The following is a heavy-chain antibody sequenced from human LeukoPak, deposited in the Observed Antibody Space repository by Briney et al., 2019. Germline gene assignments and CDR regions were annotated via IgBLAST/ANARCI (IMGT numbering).Heavy chain of an antibody. V-gene: IGHV1-2*02. J-gene: IGHJ3*02. Sequence: ASVKVSCKASGYTFTGYYMHWVRQAPGQGLEWMGWINPNSGGTNYAQKFQGRVTMTRDTSISTAYMELSRLRSDDTAVYYCASKIPTYYYDSSGYYDAFDIWGQGTMVTVSS. D-gene: IGHD3-22*01. CDR3: ASKIPTYYYDSSGYYDAFDI. CDR1: GYTFTGYY. CDR2: INPNSGGT.